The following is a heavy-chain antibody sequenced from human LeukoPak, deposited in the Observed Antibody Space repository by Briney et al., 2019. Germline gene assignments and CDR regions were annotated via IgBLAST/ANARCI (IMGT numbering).Heavy chain of an antibody. CDR3: ARDLGQYYDTSDNWFDP. V-gene: IGHV3-21*01. D-gene: IGHD3-22*01. CDR2: ITRSSIYI. Sequence: GGSLRLSCAASGFTLSSYSMNWVRQAPGKGLEWVSCITRSSIYIYYADSVKGRFTISRDNAKNTLNLQMNSLRAEDTAVYYCARDLGQYYDTSDNWFDPWGQGTLVTVSS. CDR1: GFTLSSYS. J-gene: IGHJ5*02.